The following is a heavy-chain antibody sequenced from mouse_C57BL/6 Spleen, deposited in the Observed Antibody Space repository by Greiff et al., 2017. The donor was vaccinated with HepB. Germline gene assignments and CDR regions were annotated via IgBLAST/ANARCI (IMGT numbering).Heavy chain of an antibody. CDR1: GYTFTDYY. CDR2: INPNNGGT. J-gene: IGHJ3*01. CDR3: ARWGDGFFAY. V-gene: IGHV1-26*01. D-gene: IGHD2-3*01. Sequence: VQLQQSGPELVKPGASVKISCKASGYTFTDYYMNWVKQSHGKSLEWIGDINPNNGGTSYNQKFKGKATLTVDKSSSTAYMELRSLTSDDSAVYYCARWGDGFFAYWGQGTLVTVSA.